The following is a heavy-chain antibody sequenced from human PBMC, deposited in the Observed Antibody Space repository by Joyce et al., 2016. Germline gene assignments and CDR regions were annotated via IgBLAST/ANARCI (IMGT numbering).Heavy chain of an antibody. CDR2: ISFDGRKK. Sequence: QVQMVESGGGVVQPGRSLRLSCAGFGITFSSYAMYWVRQATGKGLEWVAYISFDGRKKHHADAVKGRFTISRDSSQNTLYLQMNSLRPEDTAVYYCARAGYYDSSGYLPLFYWGQGTLVTVSS. CDR1: GITFSSYA. J-gene: IGHJ4*02. V-gene: IGHV3-30*04. D-gene: IGHD3-22*01. CDR3: ARAGYYDSSGYLPLFY.